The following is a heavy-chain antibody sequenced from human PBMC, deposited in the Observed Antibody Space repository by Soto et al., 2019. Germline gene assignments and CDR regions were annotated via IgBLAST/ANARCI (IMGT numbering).Heavy chain of an antibody. Sequence: KVSCKASGYGFTNNDVSWVRQATGQGLEWMGWMNPGSDDTGYAQKFQGRVTMTRDISIATAYMELSSLRSDDTAIYYCARMETFGSLNWFDPWGQGNLGPVSS. J-gene: IGHJ5*02. CDR3: ARMETFGSLNWFDP. V-gene: IGHV1-8*01. CDR2: MNPGSDDT. D-gene: IGHD3-16*01. CDR1: GYGFTNND.